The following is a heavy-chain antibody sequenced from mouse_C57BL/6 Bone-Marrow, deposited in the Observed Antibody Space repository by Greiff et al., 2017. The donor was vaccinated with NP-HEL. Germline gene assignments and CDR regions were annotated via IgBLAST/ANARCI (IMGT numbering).Heavy chain of an antibody. D-gene: IGHD1-1*01. Sequence: QVQLQQPGAELVKPGASVKLSCKASGYTFTSYWMQWVKQRPGQGLEWIGEIDPSDSYTNYNQKFKGKATLTVDTSSRTAYMQLSSLTSEDSAVYYCASTVVAPYYYAMDYWGQGTSVTVSS. J-gene: IGHJ4*01. CDR3: ASTVVAPYYYAMDY. CDR1: GYTFTSYW. CDR2: IDPSDSYT. V-gene: IGHV1-50*01.